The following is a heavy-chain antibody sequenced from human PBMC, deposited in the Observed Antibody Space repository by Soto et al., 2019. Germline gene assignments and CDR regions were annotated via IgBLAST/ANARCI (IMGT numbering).Heavy chain of an antibody. Sequence: SGPTLVNPTQTLTLTCSFSGFSLTTNEVGVGWIRQPPGKALEWLAVIYGDDNRLYNPSLKNRVTIMKDTSKNHVVLIMTYMDPMDTGTYYCAHRLPRGSGLLYFDFWGQGVVVTVSS. CDR2: IYGDDNR. J-gene: IGHJ4*02. CDR1: GFSLTTNEVG. D-gene: IGHD2-21*01. CDR3: AHRLPRGSGLLYFDF. V-gene: IGHV2-5*02.